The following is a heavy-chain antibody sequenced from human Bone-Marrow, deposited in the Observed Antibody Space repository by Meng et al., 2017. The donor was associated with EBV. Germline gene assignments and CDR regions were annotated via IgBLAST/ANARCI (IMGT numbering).Heavy chain of an antibody. CDR2: IYHSGSN. J-gene: IGHJ4*02. Sequence: VDLKEVGPGRCKASGTLSLTFVCSVGSRSSSNWWSWVRQPPGKGLKWIGEIYHSGSNNYNPSLKSRVTITVDKSKNQFSLNMSSVTAADTAVYYCARDAGDDGSGSYYSDYWGQGTLVTVSS. D-gene: IGHD3-10*01. V-gene: IGHV4-4*02. CDR1: VGSRSSSNW. CDR3: ARDAGDDGSGSYYSDY.